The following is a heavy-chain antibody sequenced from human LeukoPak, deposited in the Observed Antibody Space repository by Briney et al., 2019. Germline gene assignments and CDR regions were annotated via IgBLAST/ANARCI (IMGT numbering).Heavy chain of an antibody. Sequence: ASVKVSCKXSGYTFTGHYMHWVRQAPRQGLEWMGRINPNSGGTNYAQKFQGRVTMTRDTSISTAYMELSRLRSDDTAVYYCARGARIAAAGKYYFDYWGQGTLVTVSS. CDR1: GYTFTGHY. J-gene: IGHJ4*02. D-gene: IGHD6-13*01. CDR3: ARGARIAAAGKYYFDY. V-gene: IGHV1-2*06. CDR2: INPNSGGT.